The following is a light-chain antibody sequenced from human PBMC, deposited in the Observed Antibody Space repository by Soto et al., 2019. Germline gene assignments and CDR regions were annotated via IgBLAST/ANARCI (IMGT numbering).Light chain of an antibody. CDR1: QSIAPF. J-gene: IGKJ2*01. Sequence: DIQMTQSPSSLSASVGDRVTITCRASQSIAPFLNWYQHKPGKAPKLLIYDASSLRSGVSSRFSGSGSGRDFTLTISNLQPEDFATYYCQQSYSSSANIFGQGTKLEIK. V-gene: IGKV1-39*01. CDR2: DAS. CDR3: QQSYSSSANI.